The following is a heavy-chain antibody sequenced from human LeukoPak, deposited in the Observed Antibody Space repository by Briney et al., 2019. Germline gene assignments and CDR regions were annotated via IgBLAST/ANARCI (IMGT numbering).Heavy chain of an antibody. D-gene: IGHD1-26*01. Sequence: SETLSLTCTVSGGSISSDRDYWGWIRQPPGKGLEWTGTSHDSGSMYYNPALKSRVTISIDTSKNNLSLRLSSVTAPDTALYYCARHKIAGATWDAFDIWGRGTMVTVSS. V-gene: IGHV4-39*01. CDR3: ARHKIAGATWDAFDI. J-gene: IGHJ3*02. CDR2: SHDSGSM. CDR1: GGSISSDRDY.